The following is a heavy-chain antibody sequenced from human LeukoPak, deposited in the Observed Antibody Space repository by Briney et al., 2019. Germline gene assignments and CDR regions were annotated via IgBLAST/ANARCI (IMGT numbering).Heavy chain of an antibody. Sequence: SGPALVKPTQTLTLTCTFSGFSLITSGMCVSWIRQPPGKALEWLARIDWDGDEYYSTSLKSRLTISKDTSKNQVVLTTTNMDPVDTATYFCARGSSSTTTTSFDYWGQGTLVIVSS. CDR3: ARGSSSTTTTSFDY. CDR2: IDWDGDE. V-gene: IGHV2-70*11. D-gene: IGHD2-2*01. J-gene: IGHJ4*02. CDR1: GFSLITSGMC.